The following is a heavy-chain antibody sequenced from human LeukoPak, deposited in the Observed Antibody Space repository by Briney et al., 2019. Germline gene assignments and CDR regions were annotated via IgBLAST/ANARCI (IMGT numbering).Heavy chain of an antibody. D-gene: IGHD1-1*01. J-gene: IGHJ6*02. Sequence: PGESLKISCKGSGYSLTTYWISWVRQMPGKGLEWMGRIDPSDSYTDYSPSFQGHATISADKSINTAYLQWSSLKASDTAMYYCARDGGWNGPGMDVWGQGTTVTVSS. V-gene: IGHV5-10-1*01. CDR2: IDPSDSYT. CDR1: GYSLTTYW. CDR3: ARDGGWNGPGMDV.